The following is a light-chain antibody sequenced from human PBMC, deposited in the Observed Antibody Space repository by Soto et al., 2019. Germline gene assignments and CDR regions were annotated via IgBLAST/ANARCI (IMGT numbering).Light chain of an antibody. J-gene: IGKJ1*01. CDR2: DAS. CDR3: QQYNNWPSWT. CDR1: QTVSSY. Sequence: EIVVTQSPDTLSVSPGDRAILSCRASQTVSSYLAWYQQKPGQAPRLLIYDASTRATGIPARFSGSGSGTEFTLTINSLQSEDFAVYYCQQYNNWPSWTFGQGTKVDIK. V-gene: IGKV3-15*01.